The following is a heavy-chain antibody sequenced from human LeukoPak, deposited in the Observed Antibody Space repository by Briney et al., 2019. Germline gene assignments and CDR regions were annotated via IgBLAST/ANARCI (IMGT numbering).Heavy chain of an antibody. V-gene: IGHV1-2*02. J-gene: IGHJ6*02. CDR2: INPNSGGT. CDR1: GYTFTGCY. Sequence: GASVKVSCRASGYTFTGCYMHWVLQAPGQGLEWMGWINPNSGGTGCAQKFQGRVTVARDMSLGTAYMELSRLRSDDTAVYYCARVNYYYGSGSYSYYYGMDVWGQGTTVTVSS. D-gene: IGHD3-10*01. CDR3: ARVNYYYGSGSYSYYYGMDV.